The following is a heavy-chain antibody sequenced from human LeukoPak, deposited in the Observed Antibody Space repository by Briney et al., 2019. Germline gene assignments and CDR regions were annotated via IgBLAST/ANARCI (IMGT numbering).Heavy chain of an antibody. CDR2: ISTDGGRT. Sequence: GGSLRLSCSASGFTFIHYAMNWVRQAPGKGPGYVSSISTDGGRTYYADSVEGRFTISRDNSKNTLYLQMTSLRTEDSAVYYCVKDQVTSMINKDFDHWGRGTLVTVSS. J-gene: IGHJ4*02. V-gene: IGHV3-64D*06. D-gene: IGHD3-16*01. CDR3: VKDQVTSMINKDFDH. CDR1: GFTFIHYA.